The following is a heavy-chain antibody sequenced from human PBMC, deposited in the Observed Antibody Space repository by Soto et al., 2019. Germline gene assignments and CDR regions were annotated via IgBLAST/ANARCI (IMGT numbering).Heavy chain of an antibody. Sequence: PSETLSLTCTVSGGSISSSGYYWGWIRQPPGKGLEWIGYIYYSGSTYYNPSLKSRVTISVDTSKNQFSLKLSSVTAADTAVYYCARDLGNPYDSSGYTYYYYGMDVWGQGTTVTVSS. CDR3: ARDLGNPYDSSGYTYYYYGMDV. V-gene: IGHV4-31*03. CDR2: IYYSGST. J-gene: IGHJ6*02. CDR1: GGSISSSGYY. D-gene: IGHD3-22*01.